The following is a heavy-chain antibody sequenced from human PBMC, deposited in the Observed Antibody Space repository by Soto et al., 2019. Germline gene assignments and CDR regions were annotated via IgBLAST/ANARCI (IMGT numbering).Heavy chain of an antibody. D-gene: IGHD6-6*01. CDR1: GGSISSSSYY. V-gene: IGHV4-39*01. CDR2: IYYSGST. CDR3: ARLRKARIDY. Sequence: SETLSLTCTVSGGSISSSSYYWGWIRQPPGKGLEWIGSIYYSGSTYYNPSLKSRVTISVDTSKNQFSLKLSSVTAADTAVYYCARLRKARIDYWGQGTLVTVSS. J-gene: IGHJ4*02.